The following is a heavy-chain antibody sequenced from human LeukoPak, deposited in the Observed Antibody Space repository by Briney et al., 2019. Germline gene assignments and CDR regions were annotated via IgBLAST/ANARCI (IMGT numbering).Heavy chain of an antibody. J-gene: IGHJ4*02. CDR2: IYTSGST. D-gene: IGHD6-19*01. V-gene: IGHV4-61*02. Sequence: SQTLSLTCTVSGGSISSGSYYWSWLRQPAGKGLEWIGRIYTSGSTNYNPSLKSRVTISVDTSKNQFPLKLSSVTAADTAVYYCGRDFRGPGGWLADYWGQGTLVTVSS. CDR1: GGSISSGSYY. CDR3: GRDFRGPGGWLADY.